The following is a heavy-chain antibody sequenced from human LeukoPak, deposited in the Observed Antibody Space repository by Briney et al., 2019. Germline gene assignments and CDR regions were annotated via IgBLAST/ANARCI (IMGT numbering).Heavy chain of an antibody. CDR2: ISSLSGTI. V-gene: IGHV3-48*01. CDR1: GFTFSSYS. J-gene: IGHJ3*02. D-gene: IGHD1-26*01. Sequence: PGGSLRLSCVASGFTFSSYSMNWVRQAPGEGLEWVSYISSLSGTIYYADSVKGRFTISRDNSKNTLYLQMNSLRAEDTAVYYCARDRQVGATHGAFDIWGQGTMVTVSS. CDR3: ARDRQVGATHGAFDI.